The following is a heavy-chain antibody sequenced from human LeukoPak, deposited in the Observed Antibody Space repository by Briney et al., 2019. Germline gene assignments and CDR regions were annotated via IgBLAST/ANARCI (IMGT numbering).Heavy chain of an antibody. V-gene: IGHV1-3*01. J-gene: IGHJ4*02. CDR1: GYTFTSYA. CDR3: ARVNIGGWYSRLGY. CDR2: INAGNGNT. Sequence: GASVKVSCKASGYTFTSYAMHWVRQAPGQRLEWMGWINAGNGNTKYSQKLQGRVTLTTDTSTSTAYLELRSLRSDDTAVYFCARVNIGGWYSRLGYWGQGTLVTVSS. D-gene: IGHD6-19*01.